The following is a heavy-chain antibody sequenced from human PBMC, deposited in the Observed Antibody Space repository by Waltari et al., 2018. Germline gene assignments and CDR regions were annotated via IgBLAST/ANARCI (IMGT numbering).Heavy chain of an antibody. CDR2: IYHSGST. D-gene: IGHD3-3*01. CDR3: ARAGGDFWSGYYTGFDYFDY. V-gene: IGHV4-38-2*02. Sequence: QVQLQESGPGLVKPSETLSLTCTVSGYSISSGYYWGWIRQPPGKGPEWIGSIYHSGSTYYNPSLKSRVTISVDTSKNQFSLKLSSVTAADTAVYYCARAGGDFWSGYYTGFDYFDYWGQGTLVTVSS. CDR1: GYSISSGYY. J-gene: IGHJ4*02.